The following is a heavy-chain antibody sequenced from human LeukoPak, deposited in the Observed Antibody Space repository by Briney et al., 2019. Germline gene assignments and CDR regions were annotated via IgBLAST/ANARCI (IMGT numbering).Heavy chain of an antibody. D-gene: IGHD3-22*01. Sequence: GRSLRLSCAASGFTFSSYGMHWVRQAPGKGLEWVAVIWYDGSNKYYADSVKGRFTISRDNSKNTLYLQMNSLRAEDTAVYYCARDRGDSSGPGAFDIWGQGTMVTVSS. J-gene: IGHJ3*02. CDR1: GFTFSSYG. V-gene: IGHV3-33*01. CDR2: IWYDGSNK. CDR3: ARDRGDSSGPGAFDI.